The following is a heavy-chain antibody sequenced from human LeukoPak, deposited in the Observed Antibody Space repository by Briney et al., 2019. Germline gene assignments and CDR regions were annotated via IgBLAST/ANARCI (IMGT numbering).Heavy chain of an antibody. CDR1: GYSFTSYW. CDR2: VYPGDSDT. V-gene: IGHV5-51*01. J-gene: IGHJ6*03. Sequence: GESLKISCKGSGYSFTSYWIGWVRQMPGKGLEWMGIVYPGDSDTRYSPSFQGQVTISADKSTSTACLQWSSLKASDTAMYYCARHARYYYDSSGYRYYYYYYMDVWGKGTTVTVSS. CDR3: ARHARYYYDSSGYRYYYYYYMDV. D-gene: IGHD3-22*01.